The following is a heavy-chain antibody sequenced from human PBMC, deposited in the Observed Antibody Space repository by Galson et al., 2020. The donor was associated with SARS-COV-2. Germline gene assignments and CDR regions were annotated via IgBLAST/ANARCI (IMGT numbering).Heavy chain of an antibody. J-gene: IGHJ6*02. CDR3: AREGYGYCSSTSCSDYYGMDV. V-gene: IGHV4-34*01. D-gene: IGHD2-2*03. Sequence: SETLSLTCAVYGGSFSGYYWSWIRQPPGKGLEWIGEINHSGSTNYNPSLKSRVTISVDTSKNQFSLKLSSVTAADTAVYYCAREGYGYCSSTSCSDYYGMDVWGQGTTVTVSS. CDR1: GGSFSGYY. CDR2: INHSGST.